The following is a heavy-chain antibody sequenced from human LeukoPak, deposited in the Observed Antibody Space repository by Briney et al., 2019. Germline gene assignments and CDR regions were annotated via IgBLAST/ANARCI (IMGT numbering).Heavy chain of an antibody. J-gene: IGHJ5*02. CDR3: ARGRREVREFRGWFDP. CDR1: GGSISSYY. Sequence: SETLSLTCTVSGGSISSYYWSWIRQPPGKGLEWIGYIYYSGSTNYNPSLKSRVTISVDTSKNQFSLKLSSVTAADTAVYYCARGRREVREFRGWFDPWGQGTLVPVSS. CDR2: IYYSGST. V-gene: IGHV4-59*01. D-gene: IGHD1-26*01.